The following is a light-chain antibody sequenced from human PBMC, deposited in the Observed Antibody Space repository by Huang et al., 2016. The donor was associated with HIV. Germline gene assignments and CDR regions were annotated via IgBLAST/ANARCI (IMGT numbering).Light chain of an antibody. V-gene: IGKV3-11*01. J-gene: IGKJ4*01. CDR2: DVS. Sequence: EIVLTQSPVTLSLSPGDRATLSCRASQSIGTYLAWYQQKSGQAPRLLIYDVSNSAAGGPARFSASGSETDFTLTIASLDPDDFAIYHCQQRSKWPLTFGGGTKVEMK. CDR3: QQRSKWPLT. CDR1: QSIGTY.